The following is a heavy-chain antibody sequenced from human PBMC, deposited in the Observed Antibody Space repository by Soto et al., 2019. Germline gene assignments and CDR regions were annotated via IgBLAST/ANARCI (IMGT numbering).Heavy chain of an antibody. V-gene: IGHV4-4*07. Sequence: QVQLQESGPGLVKPSETLSLTCTVSGDSMTKYYWSWIRQPAGKGLEWIGRIYTSGSTNYNPSLKSRVTMSRDTSNNHCSLKLTSVTAADTAVYYCARTVGAAYYFALWGQGALVTVSS. CDR2: IYTSGST. J-gene: IGHJ4*02. D-gene: IGHD1-26*01. CDR1: GDSMTKYY. CDR3: ARTVGAAYYFAL.